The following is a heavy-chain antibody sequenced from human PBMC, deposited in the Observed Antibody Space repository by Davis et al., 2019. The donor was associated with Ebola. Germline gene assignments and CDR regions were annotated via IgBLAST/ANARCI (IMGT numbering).Heavy chain of an antibody. J-gene: IGHJ4*02. CDR3: AREDSSGYLDY. D-gene: IGHD3-22*01. CDR2: ISYDGSNK. Sequence: GGSLRLSCSASGFSFSTYGMHWVRQAPGKGLEWVAVISYDGSNKYYADSVKGRFTISRDNSKNTLYLQMNSLRAEDTAVYYCAREDSSGYLDYWGQGTLVTVSS. CDR1: GFSFSTYG. V-gene: IGHV3-30*19.